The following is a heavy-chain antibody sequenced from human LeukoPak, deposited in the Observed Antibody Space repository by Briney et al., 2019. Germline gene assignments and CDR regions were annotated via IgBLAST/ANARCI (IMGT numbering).Heavy chain of an antibody. CDR1: GGSISSGGYY. V-gene: IGHV4-31*03. CDR3: ARTETTLGGLDY. D-gene: IGHD1/OR15-1a*01. CDR2: IYYSGST. J-gene: IGHJ4*02. Sequence: PSQTLSLTCTVSGGSISSGGYYWSWIPQHPGKGLEWIGYIYYSGSTYDNPSLKSRITISVDTSKNQFSLKLSSVTAADTAVYYCARTETTLGGLDYWGQGTLVTVSS.